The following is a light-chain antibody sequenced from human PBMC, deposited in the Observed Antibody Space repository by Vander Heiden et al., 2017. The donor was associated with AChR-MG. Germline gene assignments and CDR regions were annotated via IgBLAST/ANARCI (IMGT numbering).Light chain of an antibody. CDR1: QSISSY. J-gene: IGKJ1*01. V-gene: IGKV1-39*01. Sequence: IQLTPSPSSLSASVGSTVPITCRASQSISSYLSWYQQKPGQATQVLIDAAATLVSGVPSRFGGSGSGTDFTLTISSLQREDFATYYCQQSYSAPQRTFGQGTTVELK. CDR2: AAA. CDR3: QQSYSAPQRT.